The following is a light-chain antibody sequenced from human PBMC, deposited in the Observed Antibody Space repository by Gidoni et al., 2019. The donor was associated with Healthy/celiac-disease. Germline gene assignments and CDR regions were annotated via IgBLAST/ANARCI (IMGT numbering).Light chain of an antibody. J-gene: IGKJ1*01. CDR1: QSVRSN. V-gene: IGKV3-15*01. CDR3: QPWGA. CDR2: GAS. Sequence: ERVMTQCPATLSVSPGERATLSCRARQSVRSNLPWYRQKPGQAPRLLIYGASTMATGIPARFSGSESAPEFTLTISSLQSEDFAVYSCQPWGAFGQGTKVEIK.